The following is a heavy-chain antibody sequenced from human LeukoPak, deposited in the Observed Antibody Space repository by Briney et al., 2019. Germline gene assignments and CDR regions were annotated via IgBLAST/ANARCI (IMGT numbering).Heavy chain of an antibody. D-gene: IGHD3-22*01. J-gene: IGHJ4*02. CDR2: ISGSGGST. V-gene: IGHV3-23*01. CDR3: AKEGPGYYDSTGYYRYFFDY. Sequence: GGSLRLSCAASGFTFSSYAMSWVRQAPGKGLERVSGISGSGGSTYYADSVEGRFTISRDNSKNTLDLQMNRLRGEDTAVYYCAKEGPGYYDSTGYYRYFFDYWGQGTLVTVYS. CDR1: GFTFSSYA.